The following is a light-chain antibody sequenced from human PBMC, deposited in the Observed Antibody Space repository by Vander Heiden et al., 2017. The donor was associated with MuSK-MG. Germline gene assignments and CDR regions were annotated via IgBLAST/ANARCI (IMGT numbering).Light chain of an antibody. CDR2: DVS. CDR1: SSDVGGYNY. V-gene: IGLV2-14*01. J-gene: IGLJ1*01. CDR3: SSYTSSSTYV. Sequence: QSALTQPASVSGSPGQSITISCTGTSSDVGGYNYVSWYQQHPGKAPKRMIYDVSNRPSGVSNRFSGSKSGNTASLTISGLQAEDEADYYCSSYTSSSTYVFGTGTKVNVL.